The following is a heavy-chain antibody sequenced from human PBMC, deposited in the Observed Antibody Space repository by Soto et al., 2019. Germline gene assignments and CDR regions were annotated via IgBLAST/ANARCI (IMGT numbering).Heavy chain of an antibody. Sequence: QVQLVESGGGVVQPGRSLRLSCAASGFTFSSYGMHWVRQAPGKGLEWVAVISYDGSNKYYADSVKGRFTISRDNSKNTLYLQMNSLRAEDTAVYYCAKDKAPITDYFDYWGQGTLVSVSS. CDR3: AKDKAPITDYFDY. V-gene: IGHV3-30*18. J-gene: IGHJ4*02. CDR1: GFTFSSYG. CDR2: ISYDGSNK. D-gene: IGHD3-10*01.